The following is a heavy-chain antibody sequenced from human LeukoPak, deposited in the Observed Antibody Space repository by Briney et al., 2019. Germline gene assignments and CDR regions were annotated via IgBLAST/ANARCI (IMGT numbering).Heavy chain of an antibody. CDR2: LNPITGDT. Sequence: ASVKVFCRASGFIFSNFDFNWVRQAPGHGLEWLGWLNPITGDTGYARQFQGRITMTRDTSTSTLYMELTSLRSEDTAVYYCVRDGEGVAIGVNFWFDPWGQGTLVTVSS. V-gene: IGHV1-8*01. J-gene: IGHJ5*02. CDR3: VRDGEGVAIGVNFWFDP. CDR1: GFIFSNFD. D-gene: IGHD3-10*01.